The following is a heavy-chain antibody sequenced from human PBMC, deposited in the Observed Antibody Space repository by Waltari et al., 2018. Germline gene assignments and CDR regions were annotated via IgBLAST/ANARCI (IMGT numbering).Heavy chain of an antibody. CDR2: IKKDGGEK. Sequence: EVQLVESGGGLVQPGGSLRLSCGASGFTFSNYWMTWVRQAPGKWLGGVANIKKDGGEKNYVDSGKGRFTISRDNAKNSLYLQMNSLRTEDTAVYHCTTGGPYTSGTYWGQGTLVTVSS. V-gene: IGHV3-7*03. CDR3: TTGGPYTSGTY. J-gene: IGHJ4*02. D-gene: IGHD6-19*01. CDR1: GFTFSNYW.